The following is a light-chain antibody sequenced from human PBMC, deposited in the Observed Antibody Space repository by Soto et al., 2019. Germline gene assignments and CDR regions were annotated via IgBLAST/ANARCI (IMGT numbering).Light chain of an antibody. J-gene: IGKJ4*01. CDR1: QSVSSN. Sequence: IMMTQSPATLSVSPGERATLSSRASQSVSSNLAWYQQKPGQAPRLLIYGASTRATGIPARFSGSGSGTEFTLAISSLQSEDFAVYYCQQFSSYPLTFGGGTKVDI. CDR2: GAS. V-gene: IGKV3-15*01. CDR3: QQFSSYPLT.